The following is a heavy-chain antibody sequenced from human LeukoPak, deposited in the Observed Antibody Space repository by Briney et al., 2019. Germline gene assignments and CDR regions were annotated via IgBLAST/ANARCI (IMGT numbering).Heavy chain of an antibody. Sequence: QPGGSLRLSCAASGFTFSSYWMSWVRQAPGKGLEWVANIKQDGSEKYYVDSVKGRFTISRDNAKNSLYLQMNSLRAEDTAVYYCARRLYSGYRYDTGGGAGYWGQGTLVTVSS. CDR2: IKQDGSEK. CDR3: ARRLYSGYRYDTGGGAGY. D-gene: IGHD5-12*01. CDR1: GFTFSSYW. V-gene: IGHV3-7*01. J-gene: IGHJ4*02.